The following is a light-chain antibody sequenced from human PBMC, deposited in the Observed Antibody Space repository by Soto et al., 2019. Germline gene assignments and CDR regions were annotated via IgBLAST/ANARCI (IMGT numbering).Light chain of an antibody. CDR2: GAF. V-gene: IGKV3-15*01. CDR1: QSVSSN. J-gene: IGKJ1*01. Sequence: EILMTQSPVTLSVSPGERATLSCRASQSVSSNLAWYQQKPGQAPSLHIYGAFTRATGIPARFSGTGSGTEFTLTISSLQSEDFALYYCQQYNDWPLTFGQGTKVEI. CDR3: QQYNDWPLT.